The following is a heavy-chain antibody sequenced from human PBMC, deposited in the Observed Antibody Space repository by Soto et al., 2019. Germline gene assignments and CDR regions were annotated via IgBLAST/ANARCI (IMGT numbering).Heavy chain of an antibody. CDR2: ISYEGSEK. Sequence: QVHLVESGGGVANLGRSLGLSFEPSGFPSRTIGMHWVAQAPGKGLEWMGVISYEGSEKYYAGSVKGRFTISRDNSKNTLYLQMDTLRAEDTAIYYCVKDKGAAAGFDYWGQGILVTVSS. CDR1: GFPSRTIG. J-gene: IGHJ4*02. V-gene: IGHV3-30*18. CDR3: VKDKGAAAGFDY. D-gene: IGHD6-13*01.